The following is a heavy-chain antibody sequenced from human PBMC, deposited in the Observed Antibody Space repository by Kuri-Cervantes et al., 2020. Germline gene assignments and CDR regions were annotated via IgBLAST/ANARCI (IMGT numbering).Heavy chain of an antibody. Sequence: GESLKISCAASGLTFSSYGIHWVRQAPGKGLEWVAVISFDGNKNYYADSVKGRFTISRDNSKNTLYLQMNSLRVEDTAVYYCARSIRISAPGNYDSWGQGTLVTVSS. D-gene: IGHD6-13*01. CDR3: ARSIRISAPGNYDS. J-gene: IGHJ4*02. CDR1: GLTFSSYG. V-gene: IGHV3-30*03. CDR2: ISFDGNKN.